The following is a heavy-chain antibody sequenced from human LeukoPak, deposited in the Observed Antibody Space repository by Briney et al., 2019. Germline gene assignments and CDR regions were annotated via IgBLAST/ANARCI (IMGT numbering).Heavy chain of an antibody. CDR2: IWCDGSNK. CDR3: ARPLNYYDSSGWDAFDI. Sequence: GGSLRLSCEASGFTFRSYGMHWVRQAPGKGLEWVAGIWCDGSNKYYAEYVKGRFTISRDNSKNTLYLELNSLRAEDTAVYYCARPLNYYDSSGWDAFDIWGQGKMVTVSS. CDR1: GFTFRSYG. J-gene: IGHJ3*02. V-gene: IGHV3-33*01. D-gene: IGHD3-22*01.